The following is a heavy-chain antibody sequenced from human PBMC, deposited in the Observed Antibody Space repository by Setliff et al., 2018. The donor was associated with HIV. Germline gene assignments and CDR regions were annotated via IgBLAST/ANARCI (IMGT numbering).Heavy chain of an antibody. D-gene: IGHD3-16*02. CDR3: ARSVWPVIVPTDPTVDAFNI. CDR2: IIPVLGTT. J-gene: IGHJ3*02. Sequence: SVKVSCKASGGTFRTFVINWVRQAPGRGFEWMGRIIPVLGTTYSAQKFQGRLTLSADKSSTTAYLDLSSLRSEDTAIYYCARSVWPVIVPTDPTVDAFNIWGQGTKVTVSS. CDR1: GGTFRTFV. V-gene: IGHV1-69*06.